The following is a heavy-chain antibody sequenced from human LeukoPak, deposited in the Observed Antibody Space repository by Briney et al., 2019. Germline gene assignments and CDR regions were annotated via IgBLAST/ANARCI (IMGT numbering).Heavy chain of an antibody. J-gene: IGHJ4*02. CDR1: GFTFSNYG. CDR2: IRYDGNTK. V-gene: IGHV3-30*02. CDR3: AKEGRPPREDDSSNWFDDY. Sequence: PGGSLRLSCSPPSGFTFSNYGMHWVREAPGKGLWWVAFIRYDGNTKYYRDSVKGRFTISRDNSKNMLYLQMNSLRVEDTAVYYCAKEGRPPREDDSSNWFDDYWGQGTLVTVSS. D-gene: IGHD4-11*01.